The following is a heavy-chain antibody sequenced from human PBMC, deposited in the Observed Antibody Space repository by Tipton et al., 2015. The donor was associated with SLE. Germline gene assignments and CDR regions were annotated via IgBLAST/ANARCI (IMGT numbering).Heavy chain of an antibody. CDR3: AKDSRECQLPAGDWFDP. Sequence: SLRLSCAASGFTFSSYSMNWVRQAPGKGLEWVSYISSSSSTIYYADSVKGRFTISRDNSKNTLYLQMNSLRAEDTAVYYCAKDSRECQLPAGDWFDPWGQGALVTVSS. J-gene: IGHJ5*02. V-gene: IGHV3-48*01. CDR1: GFTFSSYS. D-gene: IGHD2-2*01. CDR2: ISSSSSTI.